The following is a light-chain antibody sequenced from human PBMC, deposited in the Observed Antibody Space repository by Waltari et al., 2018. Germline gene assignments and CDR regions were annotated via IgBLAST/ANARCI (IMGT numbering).Light chain of an antibody. V-gene: IGLV3-21*04. CDR1: NIGSKS. J-gene: IGLJ3*02. Sequence: SYVLTQPPSVSVAPGKTARITCGGNNIGSKSVPWYQQKPGQAPVVVIYYDSDRPSGIPERFSGSKSGNTATLTISRVEAGDEADYYCQVWDGSSDHPWVFGGGTKLTVL. CDR3: QVWDGSSDHPWV. CDR2: YDS.